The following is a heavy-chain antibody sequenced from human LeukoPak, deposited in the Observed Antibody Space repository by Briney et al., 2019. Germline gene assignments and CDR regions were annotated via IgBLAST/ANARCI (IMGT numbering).Heavy chain of an antibody. D-gene: IGHD6-13*01. CDR3: TSQAAAALDY. V-gene: IGHV3-73*01. J-gene: IGHJ4*02. Sequence: GGSLKLSCAASGFTFSGSAMHWVRQASGKGLEWVGRIRSKANSYATAYAASVKGRFTIARDDSKNTAYLQTNSLKTEDTAVYYCTSQAAAALDYWGQGTLVTVSS. CDR2: IRSKANSYAT. CDR1: GFTFSGSA.